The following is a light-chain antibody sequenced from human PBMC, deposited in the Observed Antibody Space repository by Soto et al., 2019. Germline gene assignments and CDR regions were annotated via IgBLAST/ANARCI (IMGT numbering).Light chain of an antibody. V-gene: IGKV3-20*01. CDR1: QSVGSTY. J-gene: IGKJ2*01. Sequence: ETVLTQSPGTLSLSPGERATLSCRASQSVGSTYLAWYQQKPGQAPRLLIYDTFSRVTGIPDRFSGSGSGTDFTLTISRLEPEDFAVYHCQQYGNPPWTFGQGTKLEIK. CDR2: DTF. CDR3: QQYGNPPWT.